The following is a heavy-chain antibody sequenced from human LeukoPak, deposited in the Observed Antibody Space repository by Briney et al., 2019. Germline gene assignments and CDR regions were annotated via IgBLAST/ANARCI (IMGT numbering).Heavy chain of an antibody. V-gene: IGHV1-69*13. CDR3: ARVGSDYYDSSGYRLPNRDWFDP. CDR1: GGTFSSYA. CDR2: IIPIFGTA. Sequence: ASVKVSCKASGGTFSSYAISWVRQAPGQGLEWMGGIIPIFGTANYAQKFQGRVTITADESTSTAYMELSSLRSEDTAVYYCARVGSDYYDSSGYRLPNRDWFDPWGQGTLVTVSS. D-gene: IGHD3-22*01. J-gene: IGHJ5*02.